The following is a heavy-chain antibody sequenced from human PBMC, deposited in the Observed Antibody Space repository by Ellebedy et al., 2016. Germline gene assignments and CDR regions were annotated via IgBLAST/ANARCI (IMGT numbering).Heavy chain of an antibody. CDR2: INPSGGNT. V-gene: IGHV1-46*01. D-gene: IGHD4-23*01. Sequence: ASVKVSXKASGYTLTSYYMNWVRQAPGQGIEWLGIINPSGGNTNYAQKFQGRVSMATDTSTTTVYMESSSLRSEDTALYYCARGDYGGKSPGRAWGQGTLVTVSS. CDR3: ARGDYGGKSPGRA. CDR1: GYTLTSYY. J-gene: IGHJ5*02.